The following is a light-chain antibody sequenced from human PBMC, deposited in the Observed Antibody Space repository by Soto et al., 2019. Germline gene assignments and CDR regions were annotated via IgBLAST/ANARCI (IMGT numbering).Light chain of an antibody. CDR3: KNYISDPEA. CDR1: QSISTW. CDR2: RDS. J-gene: IGKJ1*01. V-gene: IGKV1-5*03. Sequence: DIHMPHSPSTVPGCVRYRDSIPCRSDQSISTWWACNQQKPGKAPNLLIHRDSRLETGVPSRFSGSGSGTKFTLPISSLQPDDFATNYFKNYISDPEAFGQGTKV.